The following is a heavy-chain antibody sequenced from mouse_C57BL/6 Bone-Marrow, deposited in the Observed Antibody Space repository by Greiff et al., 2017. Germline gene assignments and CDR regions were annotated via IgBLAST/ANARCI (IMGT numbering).Heavy chain of an antibody. V-gene: IGHV14-2*01. CDR3: AHLYWFAY. CDR1: GFNIQDFY. J-gene: IGHJ3*01. CDR2: IAPEDGET. D-gene: IGHD2-12*01. Sequence: VQLMASGAELVKPGASVKLSCTASGFNIQDFYMHWVKPRTEQGLEWIGRIAPEDGETKYAPKFQGKATITADTSANTAYRQLSSLTSEVSDVYYCAHLYWFAYWGEGTMETVSA.